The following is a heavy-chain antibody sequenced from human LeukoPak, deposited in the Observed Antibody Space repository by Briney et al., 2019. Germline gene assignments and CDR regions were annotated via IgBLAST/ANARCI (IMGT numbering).Heavy chain of an antibody. Sequence: PSETPSLTCTVSGGSVSSGSYYWSWIRQPPGKGLEWIGYIYYSGSTNYNPSLKSRVTISVDTSKNQFSLKLSSVTAADTAVYYCARDGGAYYDFWSGYYAPSYFDYWGQGTLVTVSS. D-gene: IGHD3-3*01. CDR1: GGSVSSGSYY. CDR3: ARDGGAYYDFWSGYYAPSYFDY. J-gene: IGHJ4*02. CDR2: IYYSGST. V-gene: IGHV4-61*01.